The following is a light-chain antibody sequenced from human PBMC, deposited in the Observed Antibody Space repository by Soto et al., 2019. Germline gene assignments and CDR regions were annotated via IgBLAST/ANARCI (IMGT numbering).Light chain of an antibody. Sequence: DIQMTHSPSSLSASVGDSVTITCQASHDISNYLNWYQQKPGKAPKLLIYDASNLETGVPSRCSGSGSGTDFTFTISSLQPEDIETYYCQQYDNLPLTFGGGTKVDIK. CDR2: DAS. CDR1: HDISNY. V-gene: IGKV1-33*01. CDR3: QQYDNLPLT. J-gene: IGKJ4*01.